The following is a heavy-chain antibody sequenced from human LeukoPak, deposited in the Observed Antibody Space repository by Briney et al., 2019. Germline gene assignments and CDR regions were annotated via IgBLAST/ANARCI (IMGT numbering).Heavy chain of an antibody. V-gene: IGHV1-24*01. CDR2: FDPEDGET. J-gene: IGHJ4*02. CDR1: GYTLTELS. CDR3: ATAKTAYCGGDCYSLDY. Sequence: ASVKVSCKVSGYTLTELSMHWVRQAPGKGLEWMGGFDPEDGETIYAQKFQGRVTMTEDTSTDTAYMELSSLRSEDTAVYYCATAKTAYCGGDCYSLDYWGQGTLVTVSS. D-gene: IGHD2-21*02.